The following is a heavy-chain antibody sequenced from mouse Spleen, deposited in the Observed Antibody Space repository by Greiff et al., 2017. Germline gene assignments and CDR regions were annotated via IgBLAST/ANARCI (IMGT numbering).Heavy chain of an antibody. Sequence: DVQLQESGPGLVKPSQSLSLTCSVTGYSITSGYYWNWIRQFPGNKLEWMGYISYDGSNNYNPSLKNRISITRDTSKNQFFLKLNSVTTEDTATYYCARGDSNYPFAYWGQGTLVTVSA. CDR2: ISYDGSN. V-gene: IGHV3-6*01. CDR3: ARGDSNYPFAY. CDR1: GYSITSGYY. J-gene: IGHJ3*01. D-gene: IGHD2-5*01.